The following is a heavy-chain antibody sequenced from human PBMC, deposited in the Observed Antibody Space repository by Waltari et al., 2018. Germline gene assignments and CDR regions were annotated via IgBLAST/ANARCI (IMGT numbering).Heavy chain of an antibody. CDR2: SSTDNGNR. D-gene: IGHD6-6*01. Sequence: QAQLVQSGAEVKKPGASVRVSCKTSGYTFSSYGITWVRQVSGQGLEWLGWSSTDNGNRNYSRKMQGRLSMTTEADTTTAYMDLRSLRSDDTAMYYCVRGGPWKLVQGNAFDYWGQGTMITVSP. CDR3: VRGGPWKLVQGNAFDY. V-gene: IGHV1-18*01. CDR1: GYTFSSYG. J-gene: IGHJ3*01.